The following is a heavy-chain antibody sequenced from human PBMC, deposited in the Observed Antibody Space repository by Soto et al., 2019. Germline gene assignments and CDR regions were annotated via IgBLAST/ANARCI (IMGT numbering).Heavy chain of an antibody. V-gene: IGHV3-30*18. CDR2: ISYDGSNK. Sequence: QVQLVESGGGVVQPGRSLRLSCAASGFTFSSYGMHWVRQAPGKGLEWVAVISYDGSNKYYADSVKGRFTISRDNSKNXXYLQRNSLRAEDTAVYYCAKDRPSGSRPYYYGMDVWGQGTTVTVSS. D-gene: IGHD1-26*01. CDR1: GFTFSSYG. J-gene: IGHJ6*02. CDR3: AKDRPSGSRPYYYGMDV.